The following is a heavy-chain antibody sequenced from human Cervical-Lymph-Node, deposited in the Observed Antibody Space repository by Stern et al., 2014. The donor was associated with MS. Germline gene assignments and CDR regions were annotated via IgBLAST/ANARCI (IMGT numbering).Heavy chain of an antibody. CDR1: GDTLSRYA. CDR3: ASSYSGWDNPYNFYGMDV. CDR2: IIPISRKE. V-gene: IGHV1-69*01. J-gene: IGHJ6*02. Sequence: QVQLVQSGAEVKKPGSSVKVSCKASGDTLSRYAISWVRQAPGQGLQWMGGIIPISRKENYAQKFQGRVKLIADESTSTAYMELSSLRSEDAAVYYCASSYSGWDNPYNFYGMDVWGQGTTVTVSS. D-gene: IGHD6-19*01.